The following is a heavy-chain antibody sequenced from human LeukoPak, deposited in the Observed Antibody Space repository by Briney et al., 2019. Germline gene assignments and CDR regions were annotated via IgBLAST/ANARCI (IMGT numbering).Heavy chain of an antibody. CDR1: GFIFSNYW. CDR2: INRDGSQE. V-gene: IGHV3-7*01. J-gene: IGHJ4*02. Sequence: GGSLRLSCAASGFIFSNYWMSWVRQAPGKGLEWVANINRDGSQEYSVDSVKGRFSISRDNTKKSLYLQMNGLRVEDTAVYYCGIERDVRDSWGQGTLVTVSS. CDR3: GIERDVRDS.